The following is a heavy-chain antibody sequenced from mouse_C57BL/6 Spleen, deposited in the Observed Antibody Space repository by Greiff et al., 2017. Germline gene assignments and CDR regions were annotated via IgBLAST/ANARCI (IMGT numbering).Heavy chain of an antibody. V-gene: IGHV1-53*01. CDR2: INPSNGGT. D-gene: IGHD1-1*01. Sequence: QVQLQQPGTELVKPGASVKLSCKASGYTFTSYWMHWVKQRPGQGLEWIGNINPSNGGTNYNEKFKSKATLTVDKSSSTAYMQLSSLTSEDSAVXWCARNAGLRPFDYRGQGTTLTVSS. J-gene: IGHJ2*01. CDR3: ARNAGLRPFDY. CDR1: GYTFTSYW.